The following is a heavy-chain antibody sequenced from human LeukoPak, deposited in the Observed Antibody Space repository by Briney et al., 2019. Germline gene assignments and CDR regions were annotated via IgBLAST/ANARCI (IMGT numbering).Heavy chain of an antibody. CDR3: ATEIPGTCYFPY. J-gene: IGHJ4*02. D-gene: IGHD1-1*01. CDR1: GHGFTNYF. CDR2: INPSGGGT. Sequence: ASVKVSCKASGHGFTNYFIHWVRQAPGQGTEWMGLINPSGGGTTYAQKFQGRVTMTRDTSTGTVYMELSSLTSDDTAVYYCATEIPGTCYFPYWGQATRVTVSS. V-gene: IGHV1-46*01.